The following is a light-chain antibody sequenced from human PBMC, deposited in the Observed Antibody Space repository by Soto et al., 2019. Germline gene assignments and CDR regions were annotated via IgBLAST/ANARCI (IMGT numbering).Light chain of an antibody. CDR1: QSVTSTY. V-gene: IGKV3-20*01. CDR2: GAS. CDR3: QQYGSSHT. Sequence: ESVLTQSTETLSLSPGERATLSCRASQSVTSTYLAWYQQKPGQAPRLLIYGASSRAIGIPDRFSGSVSGSDFILTINRLEPEDFAVYYCQQYGSSHTFGQGTLLEVK. J-gene: IGKJ5*01.